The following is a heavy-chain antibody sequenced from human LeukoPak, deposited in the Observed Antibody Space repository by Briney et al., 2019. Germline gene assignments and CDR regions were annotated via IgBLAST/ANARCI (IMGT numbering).Heavy chain of an antibody. J-gene: IGHJ4*02. V-gene: IGHV1-69*01. Sequence: GASVKVSCKASGGTFSSYAISWVRQAPGQGLEWMGGIIPIFGTANYAQKFQGRVTITADESTSTAYMELSSLRSEDTAVYYCARVRYCGGDCYSGYFDYWDQGTLVTVSS. CDR3: ARVRYCGGDCYSGYFDY. CDR1: GGTFSSYA. CDR2: IIPIFGTA. D-gene: IGHD2-21*02.